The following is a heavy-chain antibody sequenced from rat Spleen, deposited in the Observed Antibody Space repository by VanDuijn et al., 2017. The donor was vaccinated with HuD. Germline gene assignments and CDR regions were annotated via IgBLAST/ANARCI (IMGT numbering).Heavy chain of an antibody. Sequence: QVQLQQSGAELAKPGSSVKISCKASGYTFTSYYISWIKQTTGQGLEYVGFINTGSGGSNYNEKFKGKATLTVDKSSSTAFMQLSSLTPDDSAVYYCARGSYMGVDAWGQGASVTVSS. CDR2: INTGSGGS. J-gene: IGHJ4*01. CDR1: GYTFTSYY. CDR3: ARGSYMGVDA. V-gene: IGHV1-43*01. D-gene: IGHD1-2*01.